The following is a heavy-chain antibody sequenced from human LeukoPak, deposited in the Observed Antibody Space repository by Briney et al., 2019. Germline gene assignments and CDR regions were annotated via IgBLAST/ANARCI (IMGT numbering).Heavy chain of an antibody. CDR3: ARDPHDYGASDLDF. J-gene: IGHJ4*02. D-gene: IGHD4-17*01. Sequence: PGGSLRLSCAASGFTFNTYWMSWVRQVPGKGLEWVADINQDGSQKYYVDSVKGRFTISRDSVKNSLYLQMDSLRVEDTAVYYCARDPHDYGASDLDFWGQGTLVTVSS. CDR1: GFTFNTYW. V-gene: IGHV3-7*01. CDR2: INQDGSQK.